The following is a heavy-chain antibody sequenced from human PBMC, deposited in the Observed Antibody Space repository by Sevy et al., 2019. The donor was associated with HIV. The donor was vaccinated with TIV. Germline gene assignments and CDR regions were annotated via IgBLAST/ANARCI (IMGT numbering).Heavy chain of an antibody. CDR2: ISTSGGNT. CDR1: GFTFSNYA. CDR3: AKIYEQHLASYYYGMDV. J-gene: IGHJ6*02. D-gene: IGHD6-13*01. Sequence: GGSLRLSCAASGFTFSNYAMTWVRQAPGKGLEAVSSISTSGGNTYYVDSVKGRFTISRDNSKSTLSLQMTRLRAEDTAVYYCAKIYEQHLASYYYGMDVWGQGTTVTVSS. V-gene: IGHV3-23*01.